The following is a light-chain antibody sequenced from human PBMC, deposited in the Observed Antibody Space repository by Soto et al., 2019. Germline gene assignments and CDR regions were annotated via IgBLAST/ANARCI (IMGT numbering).Light chain of an antibody. Sequence: QPVLTQPASVSGSPGQSITISCTGTSSDVGGYNYVSWYLQHPGKAPKLMIYEVSNRPSGVSNRFSGSKSDNTASLTISGLQAEDEADYYCSSYTSSSPYVFGTGTKLTVL. CDR1: SSDVGGYNY. CDR2: EVS. J-gene: IGLJ1*01. V-gene: IGLV2-14*01. CDR3: SSYTSSSPYV.